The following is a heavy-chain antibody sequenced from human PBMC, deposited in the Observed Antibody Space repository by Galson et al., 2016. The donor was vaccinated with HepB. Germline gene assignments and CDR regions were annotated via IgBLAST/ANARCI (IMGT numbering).Heavy chain of an antibody. CDR2: IYPGDSDT. CDR3: ARRPRAYSPGGNYYFGIDV. CDR1: GYSFTSFW. Sequence: QSGAEVKKPGESLKISCKGSGYSFTSFWIGWVRQMPGKGLEWMGIIYPGDSDTRYSLSFQGQVTISADKSISTAYLQWSSLKASDTAMYYCARRPRAYSPGGNYYFGIDVWGQGTTGTVSS. J-gene: IGHJ6*01. V-gene: IGHV5-51*01. D-gene: IGHD4-23*01.